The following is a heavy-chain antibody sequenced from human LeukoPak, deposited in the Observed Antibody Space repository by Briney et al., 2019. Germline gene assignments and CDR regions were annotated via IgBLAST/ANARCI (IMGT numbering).Heavy chain of an antibody. V-gene: IGHV3-23*01. CDR3: AKEKAPYYYYYCMDV. CDR2: ISGSGDTI. CDR1: GFTLRSYD. Sequence: GGSLRLSCAASGFTLRSYDMSWVRQAPGKGLEWVSAISGSGDTIYYADSVKGRFTISRDNSKNTLYLQMNSLRAEDTAVYYCAKEKAPYYYYYCMDVWGKGTTVTVSS. J-gene: IGHJ6*03.